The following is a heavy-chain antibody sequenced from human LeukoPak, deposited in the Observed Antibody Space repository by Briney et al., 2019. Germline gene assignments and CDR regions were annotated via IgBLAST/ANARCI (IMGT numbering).Heavy chain of an antibody. V-gene: IGHV5-51*01. D-gene: IGHD2-15*01. J-gene: IGHJ5*02. Sequence: GESLKISCKGSGYSFTSYWIGWVRQMPGKGLEWMGIIYPGDSDTRYSPSFQGQVTISADKSISTAYLQWSSLKASDTAMYYCARRGRDCSGGSCYYNWFDPWGQGTLVTVSS. CDR2: IYPGDSDT. CDR1: GYSFTSYW. CDR3: ARRGRDCSGGSCYYNWFDP.